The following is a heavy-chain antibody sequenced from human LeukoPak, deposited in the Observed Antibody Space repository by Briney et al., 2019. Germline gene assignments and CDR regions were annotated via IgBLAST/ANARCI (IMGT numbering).Heavy chain of an antibody. Sequence: PSETLSLTCAVYGGSFSGYYWSWIRQPPGKGLEWIGEINHSGSTNYNPPLKSRVTMSVDTSKNQFSLKLSSVTAADTAVYYCARGGYSYGVGYLTHDAFDIWGQGTMVTVSS. CDR1: GGSFSGYY. CDR3: ARGGYSYGVGYLTHDAFDI. D-gene: IGHD5-18*01. V-gene: IGHV4-34*01. J-gene: IGHJ3*02. CDR2: INHSGST.